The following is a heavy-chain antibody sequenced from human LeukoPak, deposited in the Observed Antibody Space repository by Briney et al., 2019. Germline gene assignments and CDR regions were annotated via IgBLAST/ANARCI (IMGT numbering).Heavy chain of an antibody. Sequence: GGSLRLSCAASGFTFSSYAMSWVRQAPGKGLQWVSTISDSGDTTYYADSVKGRFTSSRDNSKNTLYAQMNSLRAEDTAVYYCARDCSGGSRYSVNWGQGTLITVSS. CDR3: ARDCSGGSRYSVN. V-gene: IGHV3-23*01. D-gene: IGHD2-15*01. J-gene: IGHJ4*02. CDR2: ISDSGDTT. CDR1: GFTFSSYA.